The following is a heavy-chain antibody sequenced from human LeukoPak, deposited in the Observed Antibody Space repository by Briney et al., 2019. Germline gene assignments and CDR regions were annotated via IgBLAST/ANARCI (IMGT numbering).Heavy chain of an antibody. CDR2: IYYSGST. CDR1: GGSISSSSYY. Sequence: PSETLSLTCTVSGGSISSSSYYWGWIRQPPGKGLEWIGSIYYSGSTYYNPSLKSRVTISVDTSKNQFSLKLSSVTAADTAVYYCARGELWFGEFNAFDIWGQGTMVTVSS. D-gene: IGHD3-10*01. V-gene: IGHV4-39*07. J-gene: IGHJ3*02. CDR3: ARGELWFGEFNAFDI.